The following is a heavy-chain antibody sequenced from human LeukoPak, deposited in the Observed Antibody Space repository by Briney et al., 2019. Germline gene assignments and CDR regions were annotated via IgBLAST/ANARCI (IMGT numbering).Heavy chain of an antibody. CDR1: GFTFSSYA. Sequence: GGSLRLSCAASGFTFSSYAMSWVRHAPGKGLECVSAISDRCYSTYYADSVKGRFTISRDNSKHTLYLQMNSLRAEDTAVYYCAKAPYYYGSGSGIDYWGQGTLVTVSS. D-gene: IGHD3-10*01. CDR2: ISDRCYST. CDR3: AKAPYYYGSGSGIDY. J-gene: IGHJ4*02. V-gene: IGHV3-23*01.